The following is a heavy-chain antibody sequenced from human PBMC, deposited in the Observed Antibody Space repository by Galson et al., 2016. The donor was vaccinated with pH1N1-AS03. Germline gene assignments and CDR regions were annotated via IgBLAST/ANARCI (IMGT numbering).Heavy chain of an antibody. CDR1: GFSFSTYW. CDR3: AKEVGSSGWFDACDL. D-gene: IGHD6-19*01. Sequence: SLRLSCAASGFSFSTYWMYWVRQAPGKGLVWLARINGDVTTTNYADSVRGRFTISRDNAKNTLHLQMNSLRVEDTANYFCAKEVGSSGWFDACDLWGQGTVVTVSS. J-gene: IGHJ3*01. V-gene: IGHV3-74*01. CDR2: INGDVTTT.